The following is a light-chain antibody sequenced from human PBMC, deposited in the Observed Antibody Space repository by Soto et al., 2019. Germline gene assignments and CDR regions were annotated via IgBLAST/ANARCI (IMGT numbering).Light chain of an antibody. CDR2: GAS. CDR1: ESVSTN. CDR3: QQYYSTPQT. V-gene: IGKV3-20*01. Sequence: EFVLTQSPGTLSLSPGERATLSCRASESVSTNLAWYQQKPGQAPRLLIYGASSRATGIPDRFSGSGSGTDFTLSISSLQAEDVAVYYCQQYYSTPQTFGQGTKVDIK. J-gene: IGKJ1*01.